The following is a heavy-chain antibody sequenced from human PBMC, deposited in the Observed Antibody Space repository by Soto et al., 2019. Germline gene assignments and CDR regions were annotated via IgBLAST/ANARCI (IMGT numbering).Heavy chain of an antibody. J-gene: IGHJ4*02. D-gene: IGHD3-16*02. CDR1: GDSISSYY. CDR2: IYYSGST. V-gene: IGHV4-59*08. Sequence: PSETLSLTCTVSGDSISSYYWSWIRQPPGKGLEWIGYIYYSGSTYYNPSLKSRVTISLDTSKNQFSLKLSSVTAADTAVYYCAKALGELSPESFDYWGQGSLVTVSS. CDR3: AKALGELSPESFDY.